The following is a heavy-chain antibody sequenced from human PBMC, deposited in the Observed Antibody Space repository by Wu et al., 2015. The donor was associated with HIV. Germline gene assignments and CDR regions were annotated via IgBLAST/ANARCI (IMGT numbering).Heavy chain of an antibody. V-gene: IGHV1-18*01. CDR1: GYTFTSYG. CDR2: ISAYNGNT. CDR3: ARSLGTSGPRPPPGIAGAHWFDP. J-gene: IGHJ5*02. Sequence: QVQLVQSGAEVKKPGASVKVSCKASGYTFTSYGISWVRQAPGQGLEWMGWISAYNGNTNYAQKLQGRVTMTTDTSTSTAYMELRSLRSDDTAVYYCARSLGTSGPRPPPGIAGAHWFDPVGPGNPGHRLL. D-gene: IGHD6-13*01.